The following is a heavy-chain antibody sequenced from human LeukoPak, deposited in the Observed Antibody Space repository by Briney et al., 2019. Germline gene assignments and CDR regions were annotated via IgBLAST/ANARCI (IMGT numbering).Heavy chain of an antibody. CDR1: GGSVSSGSYY. CDR3: ATLWFGELGAWFDP. D-gene: IGHD3-10*01. J-gene: IGHJ5*02. CDR2: IYYSGST. Sequence: SETLSLTCTVSGGSVSSGSYYWGWIRQPPGKGLEWIGYIYYSGSTNYNPSLKSRVTISVDTSKNQFSLKLSSVTAADTAVYYCATLWFGELGAWFDPWGQGTLVTVSS. V-gene: IGHV4-61*01.